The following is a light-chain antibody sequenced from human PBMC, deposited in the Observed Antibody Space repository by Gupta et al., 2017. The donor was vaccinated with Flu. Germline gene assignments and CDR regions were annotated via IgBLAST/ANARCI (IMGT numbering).Light chain of an antibody. CDR2: GAS. CDR3: QQYNNWPLT. J-gene: IGKJ4*01. CDR1: QSVITY. V-gene: IGKV3-15*01. Sequence: EIVMTQSPVTLSVSPGERATLSCRASQSVITYLAWYQQKPGQAPRLVIYGASSRATDIPARFSGSGSGTEFTLTISSLQSEDFALYYCQQYNNWPLTFGGGTKVEIK.